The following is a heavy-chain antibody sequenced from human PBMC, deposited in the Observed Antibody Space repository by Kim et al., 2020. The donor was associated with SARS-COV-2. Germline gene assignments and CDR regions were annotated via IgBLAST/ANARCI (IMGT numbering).Heavy chain of an antibody. CDR1: GFTFSSYG. Sequence: GGSLRLSCAASGFTFSSYGMHWVRQAPGKGLEWVAVIWYDGSNKYYADSVKGRFTISRDNSKNTLYLQMNSLRAEDTAVYYCAREIAAHDYSIYGMDVWGQGTTVTVSS. V-gene: IGHV3-33*01. CDR3: AREIAAHDYSIYGMDV. CDR2: IWYDGSNK. J-gene: IGHJ6*02. D-gene: IGHD4-4*01.